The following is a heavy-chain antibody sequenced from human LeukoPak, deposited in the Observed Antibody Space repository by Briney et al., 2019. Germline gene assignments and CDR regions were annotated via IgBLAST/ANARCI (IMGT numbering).Heavy chain of an antibody. Sequence: PSETLSLTCTVSGGSISSSSYYWGWIRQPPGKGLEWIGYIYYSGSTNYNPSLKSRVTISVDTSKNQFSLKLSSVTAADTAVYYCARDRDTVIDYWGQGTLVTVSS. CDR2: IYYSGST. CDR3: ARDRDTVIDY. V-gene: IGHV4-61*01. CDR1: GGSISSSSYY. J-gene: IGHJ4*02. D-gene: IGHD5-18*01.